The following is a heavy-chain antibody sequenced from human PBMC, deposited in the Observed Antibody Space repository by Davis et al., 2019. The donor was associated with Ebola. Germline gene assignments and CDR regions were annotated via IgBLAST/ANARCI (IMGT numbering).Heavy chain of an antibody. J-gene: IGHJ3*02. CDR1: GGSISSYY. CDR2: IYYSGST. Sequence: SETLSLTCTVSGGSISSYYWSWIRQPPGKGLEWIGYIYYSGSTKYNPSLKSRVTISVDTSKNQFSLKLSSVTAADTAVYYYARPYGSGWYGAFDIWGQGTMVTVSS. D-gene: IGHD6-19*01. V-gene: IGHV4-59*08. CDR3: ARPYGSGWYGAFDI.